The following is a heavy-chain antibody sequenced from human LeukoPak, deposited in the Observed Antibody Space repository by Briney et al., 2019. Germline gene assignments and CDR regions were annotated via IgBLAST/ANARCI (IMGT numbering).Heavy chain of an antibody. Sequence: GGSLRLSCAASGFTFSSYAMSWVRQAPGKGLEWVSAISGSGGSTHYADSVKGRFTISRDNSKNTLYLQMNSLRAEDTAVYYCAKTPYYYGSGNNWFDPWGQGTLVTVSS. D-gene: IGHD3-10*01. CDR2: ISGSGGST. CDR1: GFTFSSYA. CDR3: AKTPYYYGSGNNWFDP. V-gene: IGHV3-23*01. J-gene: IGHJ5*02.